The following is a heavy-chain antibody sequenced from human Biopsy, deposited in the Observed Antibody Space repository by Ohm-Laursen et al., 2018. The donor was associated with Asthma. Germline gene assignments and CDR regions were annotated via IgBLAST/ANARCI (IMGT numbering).Heavy chain of an antibody. D-gene: IGHD3-22*01. CDR3: AKVRSDWVITESFDY. J-gene: IGHJ4*02. CDR2: ISWNSATI. V-gene: IGHV3-9*01. CDR1: GFKFDEYT. Sequence: SLRLSCTASGFKFDEYTMHWVRQAPGKGLEWVSGISWNSATIGYADSVEGRFTISRDNAKNSVFLHMDSLRPEDTAFYYCAKVRSDWVITESFDYWGPGVLLTISS.